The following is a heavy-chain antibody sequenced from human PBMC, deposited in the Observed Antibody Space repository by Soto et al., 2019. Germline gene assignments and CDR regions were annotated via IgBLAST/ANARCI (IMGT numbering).Heavy chain of an antibody. CDR3: ARGVGLLWFGELFSWFDP. Sequence: SETLSLTCTVSGGSISSYYWSWIRQPPGKGLEWIGYIYYSGSTNYNPSLKSRVTISVDTSKNQFSLKLSSVTAADTAVYYCARGVGLLWFGELFSWFDPWGQGTLVTVSS. CDR1: GGSISSYY. V-gene: IGHV4-59*01. CDR2: IYYSGST. D-gene: IGHD3-10*01. J-gene: IGHJ5*02.